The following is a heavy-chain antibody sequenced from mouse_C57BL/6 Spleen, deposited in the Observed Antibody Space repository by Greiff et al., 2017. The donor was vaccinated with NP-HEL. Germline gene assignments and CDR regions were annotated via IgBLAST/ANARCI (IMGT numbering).Heavy chain of an antibody. CDR1: GYTFTDYY. V-gene: IGHV1-19*01. Sequence: EVQLQQSGPVLVKPGASVKMSCKASGYTFTDYYMNWVKQSHGKSLEWIGVINPYNGGTSYNQKFKGKATLTVDKSSSTAYMELNSLTSEDSAVYYWARGGTVEGGALAMDYWGQGTSVTVSS. J-gene: IGHJ4*01. CDR3: ARGGTVEGGALAMDY. CDR2: INPYNGGT. D-gene: IGHD1-1*01.